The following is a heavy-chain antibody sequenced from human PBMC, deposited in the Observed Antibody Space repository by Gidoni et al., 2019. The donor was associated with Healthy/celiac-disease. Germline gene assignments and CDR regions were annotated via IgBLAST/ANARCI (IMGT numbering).Heavy chain of an antibody. J-gene: IGHJ6*04. CDR3: AKSQPWEYYYYGMDV. CDR1: VFPFSSYA. CDR2: ISGSGGST. D-gene: IGHD1-26*01. Sequence: EVQLLESGGGLVQPGGSLRLSCAASVFPFSSYAMSWVRQAPGKGLEWVSAISGSGGSTYYADSVKGRFTISRDNSKNTLYLQMNSLRAEDTAVYYCAKSQPWEYYYYGMDVWGKGTTVTVSS. V-gene: IGHV3-23*01.